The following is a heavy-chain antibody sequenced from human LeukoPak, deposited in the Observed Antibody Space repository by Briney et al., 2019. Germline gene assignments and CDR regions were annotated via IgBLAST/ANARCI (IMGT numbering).Heavy chain of an antibody. Sequence: SETLSLTCTVSGGSISSSTYYWGWIRQPPGKGLEWIGSIYTSGSTNYNPSLKSRVTMSVDTSKNQFSLKLSSVTAADTAVYYCAREEGRQGVDIVGATGGFDYWGQGTLVTVSS. J-gene: IGHJ4*02. CDR3: AREEGRQGVDIVGATGGFDY. CDR2: IYTSGST. D-gene: IGHD1-26*01. V-gene: IGHV4-39*07. CDR1: GGSISSSTYY.